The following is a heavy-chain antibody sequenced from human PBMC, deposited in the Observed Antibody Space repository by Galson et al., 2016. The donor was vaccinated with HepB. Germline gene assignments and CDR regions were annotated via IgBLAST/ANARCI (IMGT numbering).Heavy chain of an antibody. CDR2: IDSSGHST. V-gene: IGHV3-23*01. CDR3: AKAATPVFYYHGMDV. CDR1: GFTFSGFA. J-gene: IGHJ6*02. Sequence: SLRLSCAASGFTFSGFAMSWVRQAPGEGLEWVSAIDSSGHSTYYTDSVTGRFTISRDNSKNTLYLQMNSLRYEDTAVYYCAKAATPVFYYHGMDVWGQGTTVTVSS.